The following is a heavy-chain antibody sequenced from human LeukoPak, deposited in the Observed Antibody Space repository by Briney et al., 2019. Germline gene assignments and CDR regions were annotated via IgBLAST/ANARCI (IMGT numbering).Heavy chain of an antibody. J-gene: IGHJ6*02. CDR2: IYSGGST. D-gene: IGHD2-2*01. Sequence: PGGSLRLSCAASGFTVSSNYMSWVRQAPGKGLEWVSVIYSGGSTYYADSVKGRFTISRHNSKNTLYLQMNSLRAEDTAVYYCARDRRPAAAYYYYGMDVWGQGTTVTVSS. CDR1: GFTVSSNY. CDR3: ARDRRPAAAYYYYGMDV. V-gene: IGHV3-53*04.